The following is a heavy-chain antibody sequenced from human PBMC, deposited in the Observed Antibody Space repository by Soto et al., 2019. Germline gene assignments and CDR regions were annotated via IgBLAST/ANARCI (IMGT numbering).Heavy chain of an antibody. CDR3: ARDVESGSSQYYYYYYGMDV. CDR2: ISYDGSNK. Sequence: GGSLRLSCAASGFTFSSYAMHWVRQAPGKGLEWVTVISYDGSNKYYADSVKGRFTISRDNSKNTLYLQMNSLRAEDTAVYYCARDVESGSSQYYYYYYGMDVWGQGTTVTAP. D-gene: IGHD1-26*01. CDR1: GFTFSSYA. J-gene: IGHJ6*02. V-gene: IGHV3-30-3*01.